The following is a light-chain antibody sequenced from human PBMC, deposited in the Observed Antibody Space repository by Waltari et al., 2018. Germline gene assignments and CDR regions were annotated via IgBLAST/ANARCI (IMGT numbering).Light chain of an antibody. Sequence: IQLTQSPSSLSASVGDRVTIICQASQGISNYVAWYQQKPGKAPKLLIYAASTLQSRVPSRFSGSGSGTDFTLTISSLQPEDFATDYCQQLNSYQWTFGQGTKVEIK. CDR1: QGISNY. J-gene: IGKJ1*01. CDR2: AAS. V-gene: IGKV1-9*01. CDR3: QQLNSYQWT.